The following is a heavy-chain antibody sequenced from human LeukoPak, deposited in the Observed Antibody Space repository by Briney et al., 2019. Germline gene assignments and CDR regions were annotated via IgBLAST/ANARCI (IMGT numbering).Heavy chain of an antibody. CDR3: ARDDFYLDY. D-gene: IGHD2-21*02. Sequence: ASVKVSCKASGHIFSSYGLSWVRQAPGQGLEWMGRISAYNGNTNCAQKLQGRVSMTTDTSTSTAYMELRSLRSDDTAVYYCARDDFYLDYWGQGTLVTVSS. CDR2: ISAYNGNT. CDR1: GHIFSSYG. J-gene: IGHJ4*02. V-gene: IGHV1-18*01.